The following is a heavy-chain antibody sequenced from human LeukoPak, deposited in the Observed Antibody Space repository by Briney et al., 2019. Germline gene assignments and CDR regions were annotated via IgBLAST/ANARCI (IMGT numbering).Heavy chain of an antibody. J-gene: IGHJ4*02. CDR3: ARESRSVRGGVVHFDY. D-gene: IGHD3-16*01. V-gene: IGHV1-18*01. CDR2: ISAYNGNT. Sequence: GASVKVSCKASGYTFTSYGISWVRQAAGQGLEWMRWISAYNGNTNYAQKLQGRVTMTTDTSTSTTYMELSSLRSDDTAVYYCARESRSVRGGVVHFDYWGQGTLVTVSS. CDR1: GYTFTSYG.